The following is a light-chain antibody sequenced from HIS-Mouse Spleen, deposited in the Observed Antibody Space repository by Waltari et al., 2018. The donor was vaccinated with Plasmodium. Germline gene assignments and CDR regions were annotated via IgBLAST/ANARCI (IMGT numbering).Light chain of an antibody. CDR1: QGISSY. J-gene: IGKJ4*01. V-gene: IGKV1-8*01. CDR3: QQYDNLPLT. Sequence: AIRMTQSPSSFSASTGDRVTITCRASQGISSYLAWYQQKPGKAPKLLIYAASTLQSGVPSRFSGSGSGTDFTFTISSLQPEDIATYYCQQYDNLPLTFGGGTKVEIK. CDR2: AAS.